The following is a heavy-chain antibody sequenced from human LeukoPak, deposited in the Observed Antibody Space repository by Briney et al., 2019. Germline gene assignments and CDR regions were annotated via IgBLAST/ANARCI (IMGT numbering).Heavy chain of an antibody. CDR2: IYYSGST. D-gene: IGHD2/OR15-2a*01. J-gene: IGHJ4*02. Sequence: SETLSLTRPFSGCSLRRFFWGLIRQPPGKGLEWIGYIYYSGSTNYNPSLKSRVTISVDTSKNQFSLKLSSVTAADTAVYYCARHPTEYYFDYWGQGTLVTVSS. CDR3: ARHPTEYYFDY. V-gene: IGHV4-59*08. CDR1: GCSLRRFF.